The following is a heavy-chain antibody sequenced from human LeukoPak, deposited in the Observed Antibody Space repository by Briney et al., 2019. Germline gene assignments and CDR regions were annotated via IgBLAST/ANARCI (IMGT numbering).Heavy chain of an antibody. J-gene: IGHJ4*02. D-gene: IGHD6-19*01. CDR1: GGSISSSNYF. V-gene: IGHV4-39*01. Sequence: SETLSLTCTVSGGSISSSNYFWGWVRQPPGKGLEWIGSFYYRGRTYYSPTLKSRVTISVDTSKNQFSLKLSSVTAADTAVYYCARWYSSGWAFDYWGQGTLVTVSS. CDR3: ARWYSSGWAFDY. CDR2: FYYRGRT.